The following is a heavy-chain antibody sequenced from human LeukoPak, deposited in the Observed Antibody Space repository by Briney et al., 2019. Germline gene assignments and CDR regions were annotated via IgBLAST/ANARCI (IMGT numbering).Heavy chain of an antibody. CDR2: INTNTGNP. CDR3: ARDMRYCSSTSCETTYYYYGMDV. V-gene: IGHV7-4-1*02. J-gene: IGHJ6*02. D-gene: IGHD2-2*01. Sequence: ASVKVSCKASGYTFTSYAMNWVRQAPGQGLEWMGWINTNTGNPTYAQGFTGRFVFSLDTSVGTAYLQISSLKAEDTAVYYCARDMRYCSSTSCETTYYYYGMDVWGQGTTVTVSS. CDR1: GYTFTSYA.